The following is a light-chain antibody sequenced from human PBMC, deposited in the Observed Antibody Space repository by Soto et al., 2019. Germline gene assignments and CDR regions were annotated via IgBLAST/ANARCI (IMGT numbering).Light chain of an antibody. J-gene: IGKJ4*01. Sequence: EIVLTQSPGTLSLSPGERATLSCRASQSVSSNYLVWYQQKPGQAPRLLIYAASSRATGIPDRFSGSGSGTDFTLTISRLEPEDFAVYYGQQYGSSPLTFGGGTKVEIK. CDR3: QQYGSSPLT. CDR1: QSVSSNY. V-gene: IGKV3-20*01. CDR2: AAS.